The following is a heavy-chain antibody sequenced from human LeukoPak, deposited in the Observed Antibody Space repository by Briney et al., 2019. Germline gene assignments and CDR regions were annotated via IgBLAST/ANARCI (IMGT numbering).Heavy chain of an antibody. CDR1: GFTFSSYG. CDR2: ISYDGSNK. J-gene: IGHJ4*02. Sequence: GRSLRLSCAASGFTFSSYGMHWVRQAPGKGLEWVAVISYDGSNKYYADSVKGRFTISRDNSKNTLYLQMNSLRAEDTAVYYCAKDHDSSAKGIFDYWGQGTLVTVSS. CDR3: AKDHDSSAKGIFDY. V-gene: IGHV3-30*18. D-gene: IGHD3-22*01.